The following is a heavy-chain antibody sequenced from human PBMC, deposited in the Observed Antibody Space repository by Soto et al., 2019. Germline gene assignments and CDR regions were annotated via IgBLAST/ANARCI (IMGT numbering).Heavy chain of an antibody. D-gene: IGHD5-12*01. J-gene: IGHJ3*02. V-gene: IGHV4-59*01. CDR2: IYYSGST. CDR3: ARGWLRHHEAVDI. Sequence: EGLSHPNTGSGVPMRRYYWSWIRQPLGKKMEWIGYIYYSGSTNYNPSLKSRVTISVDTSKNHFSLKLSSVTAADTAVYYFARGWLRHHEAVDIWCQGKLV. CDR1: GVPMRRYY.